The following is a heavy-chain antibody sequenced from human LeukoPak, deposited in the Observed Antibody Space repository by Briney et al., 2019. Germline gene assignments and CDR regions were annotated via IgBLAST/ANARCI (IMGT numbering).Heavy chain of an antibody. V-gene: IGHV3-7*01. J-gene: IGHJ6*02. Sequence: PGGSLRLSCAASGFPFNAYWMTWVRQAPGRGLEWVANIKQDGSEKYYVDSVKGRFTISRDNAKNSLYLQMDSLRAEDTAVYYCGRAMDVWGQGATVTVSS. CDR2: IKQDGSEK. CDR3: GRAMDV. CDR1: GFPFNAYW.